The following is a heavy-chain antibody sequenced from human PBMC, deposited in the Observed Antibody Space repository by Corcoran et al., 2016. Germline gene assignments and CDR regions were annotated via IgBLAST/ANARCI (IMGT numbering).Heavy chain of an antibody. Sequence: EVQLVQSGAEVKKPGQSLRISCKCSGYSFTSYWISWVRQMPGKGLEWMGRIDPSDSYTNYSPSFQGHVTISADKSISTAYLQWSSLKASDTAMYYCARLGYSYGLGYYGMDVWGQGTTVTVSS. CDR2: IDPSDSYT. D-gene: IGHD5-18*01. CDR1: GYSFTSYW. V-gene: IGHV5-10-1*03. CDR3: ARLGYSYGLGYYGMDV. J-gene: IGHJ6*02.